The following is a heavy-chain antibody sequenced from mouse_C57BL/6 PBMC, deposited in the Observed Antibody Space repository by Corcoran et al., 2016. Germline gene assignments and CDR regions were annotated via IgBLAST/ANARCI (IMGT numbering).Heavy chain of an antibody. CDR3: ARRAIYDGYSDAMDY. CDR2: IYWDDDK. Sequence: QVTLKESRRGILQSSQTRSLTCSFYGFSLSTSGMGVSWISQPSGKGLEWLAHIYWDDDKRYNPSLKSRLTISKDTSRNQVFLKITSVDTAETATYYCARRAIYDGYSDAMDYWGQGTSVTVSS. V-gene: IGHV8-12*01. J-gene: IGHJ4*01. D-gene: IGHD2-3*01. CDR1: GFSLSTSGMG.